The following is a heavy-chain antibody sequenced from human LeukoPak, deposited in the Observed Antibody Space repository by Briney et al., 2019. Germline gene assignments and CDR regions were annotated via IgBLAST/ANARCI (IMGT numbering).Heavy chain of an antibody. V-gene: IGHV3-30*02. CDR2: IRYDGRNK. J-gene: IGHJ3*02. Sequence: GGSLRLSCAASGFTFSTYSMHWVRQAPGKGLEWVAFIRYDGRNKYYADSVKGRFTISRDNSKNTLCLQMNSLRAEDTAVYYCARDLRYYDSSGYYPDAFDIWGQGTMVTVSS. CDR1: GFTFSTYS. D-gene: IGHD3-22*01. CDR3: ARDLRYYDSSGYYPDAFDI.